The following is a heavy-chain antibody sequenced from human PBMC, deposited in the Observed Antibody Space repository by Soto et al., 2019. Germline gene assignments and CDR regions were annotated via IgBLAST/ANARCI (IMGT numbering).Heavy chain of an antibody. CDR3: ARLWFGESYYYYYGMDV. CDR2: IYYSGST. Sequence: QLQLQESGPGLVKPSETLSLTCTVSGGSISSSSYYWGWIRQPPGKGLEWIGSIYYSGSTYYNPSLKSRVTISVDTSKNQFSLKLSSVTAADTAVYYCARLWFGESYYYYYGMDVWGQGTTVTVSS. V-gene: IGHV4-39*01. CDR1: GGSISSSSYY. D-gene: IGHD3-10*01. J-gene: IGHJ6*02.